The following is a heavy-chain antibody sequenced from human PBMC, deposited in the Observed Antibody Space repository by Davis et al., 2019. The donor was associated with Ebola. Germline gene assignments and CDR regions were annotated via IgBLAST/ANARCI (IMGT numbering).Heavy chain of an antibody. V-gene: IGHV3-74*01. J-gene: IGHJ4*02. Sequence: GESLKISCAASGFTFSSYWMHWVRQAPGKGLVWVSRINMYGSSTTYADSVKGRFTVSRDNAKNTLYLQMHSLRAEDTAVYYCARVPYGNYWRYFDYWGQGTLVTVSS. CDR2: INMYGSST. CDR3: ARVPYGNYWRYFDY. D-gene: IGHD1-26*01. CDR1: GFTFSSYW.